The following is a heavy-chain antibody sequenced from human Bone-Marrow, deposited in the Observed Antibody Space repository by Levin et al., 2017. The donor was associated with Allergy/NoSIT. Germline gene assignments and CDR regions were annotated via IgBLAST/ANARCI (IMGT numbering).Heavy chain of an antibody. J-gene: IGHJ4*02. D-gene: IGHD2-15*01. CDR1: GFTFSRHV. V-gene: IGHV3-23*01. Sequence: PGGSLRLSCAVSGFTFSRHVMNWVRQAPGQGLERVSAISGTGGSTYYAQSVKGRFTISRDNSKNTVYLQMNSLRAEDTAIYYCAKPLLESGGPYHPFDYWGQGLLVTVSS. CDR3: AKPLLESGGPYHPFDY. CDR2: ISGTGGST.